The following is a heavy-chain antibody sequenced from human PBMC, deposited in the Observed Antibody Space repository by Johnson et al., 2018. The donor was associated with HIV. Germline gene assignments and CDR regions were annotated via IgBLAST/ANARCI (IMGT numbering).Heavy chain of an antibody. CDR3: ARDRYSSSSGAFDI. D-gene: IGHD6-6*01. V-gene: IGHV3-30*03. CDR1: GFTFSSYD. Sequence: QVQLVESGGGVVQPGRSLRVSCGASGFTFSSYDMHWVRQAPGKGLEWVAVISYDGSDKYYADSVKGRFTISRDNAKNSLYLQMNSLRAEDTALYYCARDRYSSSSGAFDIWGQGTMVTVSS. J-gene: IGHJ3*02. CDR2: ISYDGSDK.